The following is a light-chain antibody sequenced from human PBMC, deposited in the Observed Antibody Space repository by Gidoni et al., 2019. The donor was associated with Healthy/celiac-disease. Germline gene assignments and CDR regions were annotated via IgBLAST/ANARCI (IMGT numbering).Light chain of an antibody. J-gene: IGKJ2*03. CDR3: QQLNSYLSS. V-gene: IGKV1-9*01. CDR2: AAS. Sequence: IYAASTLQSGVPSRFSGSGSGTEFTLTISSLQPEDFATYYCQQLNSYLSSFGQGTKLEIK.